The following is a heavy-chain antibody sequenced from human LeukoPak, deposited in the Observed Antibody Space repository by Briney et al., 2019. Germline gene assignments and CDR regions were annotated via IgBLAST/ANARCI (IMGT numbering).Heavy chain of an antibody. CDR1: GYTFTGYY. D-gene: IGHD4-11*01. V-gene: IGHV1-2*02. CDR2: INPNSGGT. Sequence: ASVKVSCKASGYTFTGYYMHWVRQPPGQGLEWMGWINPNSGGTNYAQKFQGRVTMTRDTSISTAYMELSRLRSDDTAVYYCARFKVGATVTTKPFDYWGQGTLVTVSS. J-gene: IGHJ4*02. CDR3: ARFKVGATVTTKPFDY.